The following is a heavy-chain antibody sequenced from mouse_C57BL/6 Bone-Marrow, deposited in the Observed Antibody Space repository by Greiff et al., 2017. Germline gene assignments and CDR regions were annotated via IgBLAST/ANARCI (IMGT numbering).Heavy chain of an antibody. CDR3: ASAYAMDY. CDR1: GFTFSDYG. CDR2: ISSGSSTI. V-gene: IGHV5-17*01. Sequence: VMLVESGGGLVKPGGSLKLSCAASGFTFSDYGMHWVRQAPEKGLEWVAYISSGSSTIYYADTVKGRFTISRDNAKNTLFLQMTSLRSEDTAMYYCASAYAMDYWGQGTSVTVSS. J-gene: IGHJ4*01.